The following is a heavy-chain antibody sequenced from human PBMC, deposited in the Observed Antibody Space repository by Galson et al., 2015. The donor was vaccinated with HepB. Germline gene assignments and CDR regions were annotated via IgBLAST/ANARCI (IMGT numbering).Heavy chain of an antibody. CDR2: ISTSNNP. J-gene: IGHJ4*02. CDR1: GFTFSPRS. Sequence: SLRLSCAGSGFTFSPRSMNWVRQAPGKGLEWVSYISTSNNPSYADSVKGRFAISRDNAKNSLYLQMNSLRAEDTAVYYCARVFRGNDYWGQGTLVTVSS. V-gene: IGHV3-48*01. D-gene: IGHD3-10*01. CDR3: ARVFRGNDY.